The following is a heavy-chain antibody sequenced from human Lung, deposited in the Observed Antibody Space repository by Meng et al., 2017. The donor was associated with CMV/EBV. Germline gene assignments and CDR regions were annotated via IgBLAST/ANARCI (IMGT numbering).Heavy chain of an antibody. J-gene: IGHJ6*02. D-gene: IGHD2-2*02. CDR1: GYSFTSYW. Sequence: XVSCKGSGYSFTSYWIGWVRQMPGKGLEWMGIIYPGDSDTRYSPSFQGQVTISADKSISTAYLQWSSLKASDTAMYYCARQSSLGYCSSTSCYSYYGMDVWGQRTTVTVSS. CDR3: ARQSSLGYCSSTSCYSYYGMDV. V-gene: IGHV5-51*01. CDR2: IYPGDSDT.